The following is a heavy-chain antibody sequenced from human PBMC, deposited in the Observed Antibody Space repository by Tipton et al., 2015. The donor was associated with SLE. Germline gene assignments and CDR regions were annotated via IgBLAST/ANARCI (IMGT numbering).Heavy chain of an antibody. J-gene: IGHJ3*01. CDR1: GGSISSGSYY. Sequence: TLSLTCTVSGGSISSGSYYWSWIRRPPGKGLEWIGYLYYSGSTDYNPSLKSRVTMSVDRSKNQFSLKLSSVTAADTALYYCARGIRYVGFIGAFGLWGQGTVVAVAS. CDR3: ARGIRYVGFIGAFGL. D-gene: IGHD3-10*02. V-gene: IGHV4-61*01. CDR2: LYYSGST.